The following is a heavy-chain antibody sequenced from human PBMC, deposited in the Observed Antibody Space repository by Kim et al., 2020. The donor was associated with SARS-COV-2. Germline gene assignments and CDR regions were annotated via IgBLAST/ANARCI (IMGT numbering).Heavy chain of an antibody. V-gene: IGHV1-2*02. D-gene: IGHD1-1*01. J-gene: IGHJ4*02. CDR3: ARGNWNDVFDY. Sequence: TNYAQKFQGRVTMTRDTSISTAYMELSRLRSDDTAVYYCARGNWNDVFDYWGQGTLVTVSS. CDR2: T.